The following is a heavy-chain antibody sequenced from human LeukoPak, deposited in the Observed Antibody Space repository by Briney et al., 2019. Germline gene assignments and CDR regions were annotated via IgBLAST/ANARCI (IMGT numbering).Heavy chain of an antibody. CDR3: ARDRPFGV. J-gene: IGHJ4*02. Sequence: SETLSLTCTVSGGSLSTYYWSWIRQPPGKGLEWIGYISDSENTNYNPSLKSRVTISVDTSRNQFSLRLSSVTAADTAVYYCARDRPFGVWGQGTLVTVSS. CDR1: GGSLSTYY. CDR2: ISDSENT. V-gene: IGHV4-59*01. D-gene: IGHD3-10*01.